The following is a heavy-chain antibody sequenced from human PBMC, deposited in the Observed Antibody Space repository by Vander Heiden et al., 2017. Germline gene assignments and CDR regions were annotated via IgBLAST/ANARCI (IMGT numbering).Heavy chain of an antibody. CDR2: ISYDGSNK. CDR3: ASGVATGFDY. Sequence: QVQLVESGGGVVQPGRSLRLSCAASGFTFSSYGMHWVRQAPGKGLEWVAVISYDGSNKYYADSVKGRFTISRDNSKNTLYLQMNSLRAEDTAVYYCASGVATGFDYWGQGTLVTVSS. D-gene: IGHD5-12*01. J-gene: IGHJ4*02. CDR1: GFTFSSYG. V-gene: IGHV3-30*03.